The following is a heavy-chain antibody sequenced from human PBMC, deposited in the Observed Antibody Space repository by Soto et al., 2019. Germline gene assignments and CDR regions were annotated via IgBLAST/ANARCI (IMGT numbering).Heavy chain of an antibody. Sequence: ASVKVSCKASGYTFTSYAISWVRQAPGQGLEWMGWISAYNGNTNYAQKLQGRVTMTTDTSTSTAYMELRSLRSDDTAVYYCARDKGYSGYDFDFDYWGQGTLVTVS. CDR2: ISAYNGNT. CDR1: GYTFTSYA. CDR3: ARDKGYSGYDFDFDY. V-gene: IGHV1-18*04. J-gene: IGHJ4*02. D-gene: IGHD5-12*01.